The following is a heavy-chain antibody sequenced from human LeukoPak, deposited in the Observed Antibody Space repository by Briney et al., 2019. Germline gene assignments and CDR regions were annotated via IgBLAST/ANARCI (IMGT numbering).Heavy chain of an antibody. Sequence: ASVKVSCKASGYTFTSYAMHWVRQAPGQRLKWMGWINAGNGNTKYSQKFQGRVTITRDTSASTAYMELSSLRSEDTAVYYCAREEVDETITMVRGVISQYFDYWGQGTLVTVSS. CDR2: INAGNGNT. D-gene: IGHD3-10*01. J-gene: IGHJ4*02. CDR1: GYTFTSYA. CDR3: AREEVDETITMVRGVISQYFDY. V-gene: IGHV1-3*01.